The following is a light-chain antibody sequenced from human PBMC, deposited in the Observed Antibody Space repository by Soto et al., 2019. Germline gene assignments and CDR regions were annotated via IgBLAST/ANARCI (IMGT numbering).Light chain of an antibody. V-gene: IGLV1-40*01. CDR3: QSYDSSLSGSNV. CDR2: GNS. CDR1: SSNIGAGYD. J-gene: IGLJ1*01. Sequence: QSVLTQPPSVSGAPGQRVTLSCTGSSSNIGAGYDVHWYQQLPGTAPKLLIYGNSNRPSGVPDRFSGSKSGTSASLAITGLQAEDEDDYYCQSYDSSLSGSNVFGTGTKLTVL.